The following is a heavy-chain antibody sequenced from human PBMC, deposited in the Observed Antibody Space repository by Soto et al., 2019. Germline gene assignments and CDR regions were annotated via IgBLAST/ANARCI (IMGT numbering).Heavy chain of an antibody. D-gene: IGHD6-13*01. Sequence: QVQLVQSGAEVKKPGASVKVSCKASGYTFTSYGISWVRQAPGQGLELLGWISAYNGNTNHAQNLQGRVTVTTDTSTSTAYMELRSLRSDDTAVYYCAREAAAGTLDYWGQGTLVTVSS. CDR2: ISAYNGNT. CDR3: AREAAAGTLDY. V-gene: IGHV1-18*01. J-gene: IGHJ4*02. CDR1: GYTFTSYG.